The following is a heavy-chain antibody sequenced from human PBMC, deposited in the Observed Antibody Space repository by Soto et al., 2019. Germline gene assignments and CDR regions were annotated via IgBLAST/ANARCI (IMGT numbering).Heavy chain of an antibody. CDR3: AKERSSGWSFDY. CDR2: ISGSGDST. V-gene: IGHV3-23*01. J-gene: IGHJ4*02. Sequence: EVQLLESGGGLVQPGGSLRLSCAASGFTFSTYAMNWVRQAPGKGLEWVSGISGSGDSTYYADSVKGRFTVSSDNSKNTLYLQMNSLRGEDTAVFYCAKERSSGWSFDYWGQGTLGTVSP. D-gene: IGHD6-19*01. CDR1: GFTFSTYA.